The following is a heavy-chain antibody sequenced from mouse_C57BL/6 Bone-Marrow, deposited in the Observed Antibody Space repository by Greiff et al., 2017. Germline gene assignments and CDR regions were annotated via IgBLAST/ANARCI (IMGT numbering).Heavy chain of an antibody. CDR1: GYAFTNYL. Sequence: VQLQQSGAELVRPGTSVKVSCKASGYAFTNYLIEWVKQRPGQGLEWIGVINPGSGGTDYNEKFKGKATLTADKSSSTAYMQLSSLTSEDSAVYFCARSNYGSSPDFDYWGQGTTLTVSS. D-gene: IGHD1-1*01. V-gene: IGHV1-54*01. CDR2: INPGSGGT. CDR3: ARSNYGSSPDFDY. J-gene: IGHJ2*01.